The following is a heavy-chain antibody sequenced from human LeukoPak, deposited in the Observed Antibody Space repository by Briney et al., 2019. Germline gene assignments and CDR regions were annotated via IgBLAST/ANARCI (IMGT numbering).Heavy chain of an antibody. CDR1: GGSISSGDYY. Sequence: SETLSLTCTVSGGSISSGDYYWSWIRQPPGKGLEWIGYIYYSGSTYYNPSLKSRVTISVDTSKNQFSLKLSSVTAADTAVYYCARVNVDTAMVIDYWGQGTLVTVSS. CDR3: ARVNVDTAMVIDY. CDR2: IYYSGST. J-gene: IGHJ4*02. D-gene: IGHD5-18*01. V-gene: IGHV4-30-4*01.